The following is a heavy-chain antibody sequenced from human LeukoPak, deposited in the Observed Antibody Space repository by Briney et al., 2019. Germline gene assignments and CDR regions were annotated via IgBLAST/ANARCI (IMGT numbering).Heavy chain of an antibody. D-gene: IGHD3-10*01. V-gene: IGHV4-31*03. Sequence: PSQTLSLTCTVSGGSISSGAFYRSWIRQHPGEGLEWIGYIYYSGSTFYNPSLKSRVTISADTSKNQISLKLSSVTAADTAVYYCARDLFSASGDYWGQGTLVTVSS. CDR1: GGSISSGAFY. CDR2: IYYSGST. J-gene: IGHJ4*02. CDR3: ARDLFSASGDY.